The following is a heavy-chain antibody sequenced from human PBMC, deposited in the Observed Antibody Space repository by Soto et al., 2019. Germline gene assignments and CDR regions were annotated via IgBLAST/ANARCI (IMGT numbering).Heavy chain of an antibody. Sequence: PGGSLRLSCAASGFTFSSYSMSWFRQAPGKGLEWVGFIRSKAYGGTTEYAASVRGRFTISTDDSKSIVYLQMNNLRIEDTAVYYCSKEGVGGWHYSGSGVTPFFDSWGLGTLVTVSS. CDR2: IRSKAYGGTT. CDR1: GFTFSSYS. V-gene: IGHV3-49*03. D-gene: IGHD3-10*01. CDR3: SKEGVGGWHYSGSGVTPFFDS. J-gene: IGHJ4*02.